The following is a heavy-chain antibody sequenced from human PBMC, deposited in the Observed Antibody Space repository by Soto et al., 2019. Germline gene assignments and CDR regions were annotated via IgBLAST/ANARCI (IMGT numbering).Heavy chain of an antibody. CDR1: GYTLTELS. CDR2: FDPEDGET. D-gene: IGHD2-8*02. Sequence: XSVKVSFNVSGYTLTELSMHWVRHSPGKGLEWMGGFDPEDGETIYAQKFQGRVTMTEDTSTDTAYMELSSLRSQDTAVYYCATVSYRWSRETRFDYWGQGTLVTVSS. V-gene: IGHV1-24*01. J-gene: IGHJ4*02. CDR3: ATVSYRWSRETRFDY.